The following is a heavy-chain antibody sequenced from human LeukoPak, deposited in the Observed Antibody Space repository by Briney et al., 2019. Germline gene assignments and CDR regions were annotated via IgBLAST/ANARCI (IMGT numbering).Heavy chain of an antibody. CDR3: ARGRSGWSSSSLGRWFDP. CDR2: INHSGST. Sequence: GSLRLSCAASGFTFSSYAMHWVRQPPGKGLEWIGEINHSGSTNYNPSLKSRVTISVDTSKNQFSLKLSSVTAADTAVYYCARGRSGWSSSSLGRWFDPWGQGTLVTVSS. CDR1: GFTFSSYA. J-gene: IGHJ5*02. D-gene: IGHD6-6*01. V-gene: IGHV4-34*01.